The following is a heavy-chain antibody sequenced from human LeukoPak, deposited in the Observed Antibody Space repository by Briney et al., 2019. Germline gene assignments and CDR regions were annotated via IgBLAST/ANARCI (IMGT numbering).Heavy chain of an antibody. J-gene: IGHJ4*02. D-gene: IGHD3-10*01. CDR2: ISAYNGNT. Sequence: ASVKVSCKASGYTFTSYGISWVRQAPGQGLEWMGWISAYNGNTNYAQKLQGRVTMTTDTSTSTAYMELRSLRSEDTAVYYCARDGRILWFGEQTFDYWGQGTLVTVSS. CDR3: ARDGRILWFGEQTFDY. V-gene: IGHV1-18*01. CDR1: GYTFTSYG.